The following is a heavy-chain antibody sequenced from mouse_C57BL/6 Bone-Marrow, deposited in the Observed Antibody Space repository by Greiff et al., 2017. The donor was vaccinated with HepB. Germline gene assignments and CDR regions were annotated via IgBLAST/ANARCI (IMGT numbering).Heavy chain of an antibody. Sequence: EVQLQQSGPGLVKPSQSLSLTCSVTGYSITSGYYWNWIRQFPGNKLEWMGYISYDGSNNYNPSLKNRISITRDTSKNQFFLKLNSVTTEDTATYYCARGGLWYFDVWGTGTTVTVSS. J-gene: IGHJ1*03. CDR3: ARGGLWYFDV. D-gene: IGHD3-1*01. V-gene: IGHV3-6*01. CDR1: GYSITSGYY. CDR2: ISYDGSN.